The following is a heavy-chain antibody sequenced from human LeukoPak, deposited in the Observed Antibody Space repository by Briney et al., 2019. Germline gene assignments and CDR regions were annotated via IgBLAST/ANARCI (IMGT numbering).Heavy chain of an antibody. CDR1: GYTFTGYY. CDR3: ARDSEVRRNLWHY. D-gene: IGHD3-10*01. CDR2: IIPIFGAP. V-gene: IGHV1-69*13. Sequence: SVKVSCKASGYTFTGYYMHWVRQAPGQGLEWMGGIIPIFGAPNYAQRFQGRVTITADESTSTVYMELRSLRFEDTAVYYCARDSEVRRNLWHYWGQGTLVTVSS. J-gene: IGHJ4*02.